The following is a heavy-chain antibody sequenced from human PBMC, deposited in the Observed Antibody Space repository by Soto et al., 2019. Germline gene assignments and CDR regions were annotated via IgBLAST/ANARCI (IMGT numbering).Heavy chain of an antibody. CDR1: GYTFTGYY. J-gene: IGHJ4*02. Sequence: ASVEVSCKASGYTFTGYYMHWVRQAPGQGLAGMGWINPNSGGTNHAQKVEGRVTLTRDTSISTAYMELSRLRSDDTAVYYCARVAPCSGGSCYPFDYWGQGTLVTVSS. V-gene: IGHV1-2*02. CDR3: ARVAPCSGGSCYPFDY. D-gene: IGHD2-15*01. CDR2: INPNSGGT.